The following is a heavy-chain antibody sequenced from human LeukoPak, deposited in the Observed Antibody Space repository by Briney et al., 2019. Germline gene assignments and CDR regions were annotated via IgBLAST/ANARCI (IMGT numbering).Heavy chain of an antibody. Sequence: SETLSLTCTVSGGSISSYYWSWIRQPPGKGLEWIGYIYYSGSTNYNPSLKSRVTISVDTSKNQFSLKLSSVTAADTAVYYCARDKGYCSSTSCSNWFDPWGQGTLVTVSS. CDR3: ARDKGYCSSTSCSNWFDP. CDR1: GGSISSYY. V-gene: IGHV4-59*12. CDR2: IYYSGST. J-gene: IGHJ5*02. D-gene: IGHD2-2*01.